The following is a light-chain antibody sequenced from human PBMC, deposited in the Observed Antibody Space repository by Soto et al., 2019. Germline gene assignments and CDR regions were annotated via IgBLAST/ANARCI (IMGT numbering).Light chain of an antibody. CDR1: MSNIRYNY. CDR3: SSWDDKMGGVL. CDR2: KDH. Sequence: QSVLTQPPSVSGTPGQSVTISCSGGMSNIRYNYVFWYQQFPGTAPKVLIFKDHQRPSGVPDRFAGSRSGTSASLVISGLRSEDEAHYFCSSWDDKMGGVLFGGGTKVTVL. V-gene: IGLV1-47*01. J-gene: IGLJ3*02.